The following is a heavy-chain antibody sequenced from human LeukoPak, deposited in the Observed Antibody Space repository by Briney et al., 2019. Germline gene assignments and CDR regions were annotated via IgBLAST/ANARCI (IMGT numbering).Heavy chain of an antibody. V-gene: IGHV3-48*01. J-gene: IGHJ5*02. Sequence: GGSLRLSCAASGFTFSSYSMNWVRQAPGKGLEWVSYISSSSSTIYYADSVKGRFTITRDNAKNSLYLQMNSLRAEDTAVYYCARVQVFMGKNWFDPWGQGTLVTVSS. CDR3: ARVQVFMGKNWFDP. CDR1: GFTFSSYS. D-gene: IGHD2-8*01. CDR2: ISSSSSTI.